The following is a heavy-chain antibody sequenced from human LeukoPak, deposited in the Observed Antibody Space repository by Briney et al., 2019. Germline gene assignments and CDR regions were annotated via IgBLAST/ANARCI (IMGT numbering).Heavy chain of an antibody. J-gene: IGHJ4*02. CDR3: ATEIRDYGDYPLLYKY. V-gene: IGHV1-2*02. D-gene: IGHD4-17*01. CDR1: GYTFTGYY. Sequence: ASVKVSCKASGYTFTGYYMHWVRQAPGQGLEWMGWINPNSGGTNYAQKFQGRVTMTRDTSISTAYMELSRLRSDDTAVYYCATEIRDYGDYPLLYKYWGQGTLVTVSS. CDR2: INPNSGGT.